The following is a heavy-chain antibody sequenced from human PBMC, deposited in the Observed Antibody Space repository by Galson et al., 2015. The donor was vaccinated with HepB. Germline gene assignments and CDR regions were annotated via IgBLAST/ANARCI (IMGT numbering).Heavy chain of an antibody. CDR1: GFTFRDYA. J-gene: IGHJ4*02. CDR3: ARDSWGFDY. D-gene: IGHD7-27*01. CDR2: ILHDGSNE. Sequence: SLRLSCAVSGFTFRDYAMHWVRQAPGKGLEWVAGILHDGSNEYYVDSVKGRFTVSRDNSRDTLYLQMNSLRDEDTAVYYCARDSWGFDYWGQGTLVTVSS. V-gene: IGHV3-30*04.